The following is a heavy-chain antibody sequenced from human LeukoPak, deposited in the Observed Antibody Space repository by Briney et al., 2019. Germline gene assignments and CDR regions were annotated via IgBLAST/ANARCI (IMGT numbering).Heavy chain of an antibody. CDR3: ASRRKSIAAAGTNYYYGMDV. CDR2: ISYDGSNK. CDR1: GFTFSSYA. Sequence: GGSLRLSCAASGFTFSSYAMHWVRQAPGKGLEWVAVISYDGSNKYYADSVKGRFTISRDNSKNTLYLQMNSLRAEDTAVYYCASRRKSIAAAGTNYYYGMDVWGQGTMVTVSS. V-gene: IGHV3-30-3*01. J-gene: IGHJ6*02. D-gene: IGHD6-13*01.